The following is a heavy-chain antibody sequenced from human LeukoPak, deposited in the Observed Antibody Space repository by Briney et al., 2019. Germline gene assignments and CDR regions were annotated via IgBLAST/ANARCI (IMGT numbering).Heavy chain of an antibody. CDR3: AKEPSITMIVVVTPDY. Sequence: QPGGSLRLSCAASGLTFSDAWMSWVRQAPGKGLEWVSAISGSGGSTYYADSVKGRFTISRDNSKNTLYLQMNSLRAEDTAVYYCAKEPSITMIVVVTPDYWGQGTLVTVSS. CDR1: GLTFSDAW. J-gene: IGHJ4*02. D-gene: IGHD3-22*01. CDR2: ISGSGGST. V-gene: IGHV3-23*01.